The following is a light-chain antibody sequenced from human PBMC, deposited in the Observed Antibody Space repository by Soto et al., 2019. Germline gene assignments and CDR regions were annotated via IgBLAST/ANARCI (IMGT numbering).Light chain of an antibody. CDR3: QVWDSSSDLLYV. J-gene: IGLJ1*01. CDR1: NIGSKS. Sequence: SCELTQPPSVSVAPGQTARITCGGNNIGSKSVHWYQQKPGQAPVLVVYDDSDRPSGIPERFSGSNSGNTATLTISRVEAGDEADYYCQVWDSSSDLLYVFGTGTKLTVL. CDR2: DDS. V-gene: IGLV3-21*02.